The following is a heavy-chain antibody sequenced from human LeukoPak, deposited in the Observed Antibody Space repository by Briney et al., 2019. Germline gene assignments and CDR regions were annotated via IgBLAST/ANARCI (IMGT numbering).Heavy chain of an antibody. J-gene: IGHJ6*03. D-gene: IGHD5-18*01. CDR1: GGSISSSSYY. CDR2: IYYSGST. Sequence: SETLSLTCTVSGGSISSSSYYWGWIRQPPGKGLEWIGSIYYSGSTYYNPSLKSRVTISVDTSKNQFSLKLSSVTAADTAVYYCAREDRGYSYGYYYYYYMDVWGKGTTVTVSS. V-gene: IGHV4-39*07. CDR3: AREDRGYSYGYYYYYYMDV.